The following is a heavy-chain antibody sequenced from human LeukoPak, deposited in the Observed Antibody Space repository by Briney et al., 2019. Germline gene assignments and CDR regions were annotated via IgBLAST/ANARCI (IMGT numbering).Heavy chain of an antibody. CDR2: IYHSGST. CDR3: AKSRYGDPRDPFDY. Sequence: PSETLSLTCTVSGYSISSGYYWGWIRQPPGKGLEWIGSIYHSGSTYYNPSLKSRVTILVDTSKNQFSLKLSSVTAADTAVYYCAKSRYGDPRDPFDYWGQGTLVTVSS. CDR1: GYSISSGYY. J-gene: IGHJ4*02. D-gene: IGHD4-17*01. V-gene: IGHV4-38-2*02.